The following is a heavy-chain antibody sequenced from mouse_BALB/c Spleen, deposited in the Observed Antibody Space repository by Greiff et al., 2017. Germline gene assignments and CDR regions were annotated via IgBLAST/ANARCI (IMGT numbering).Heavy chain of an antibody. CDR3: ARRGNLAMDY. Sequence: VQLVESGAELAKPGASVKMSCKASGYTFTSYWMHWVKQRPGQGLEWIGYINPSTGYTEYNQKFKDKATLTADKSSSTAYMQLSSLTSEDSAVYYCARRGNLAMDYWGQGTSVTVSS. J-gene: IGHJ4*01. V-gene: IGHV1-7*01. D-gene: IGHD2-1*01. CDR1: GYTFTSYW. CDR2: INPSTGYT.